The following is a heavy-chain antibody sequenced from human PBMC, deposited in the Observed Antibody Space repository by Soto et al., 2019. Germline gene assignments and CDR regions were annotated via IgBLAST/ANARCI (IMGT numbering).Heavy chain of an antibody. CDR1: GGTFSSYT. D-gene: IGHD6-13*01. CDR2: IIPILGIA. Sequence: QVQLVQSGAEVKKPGSSVKVSCKASGGTFSSYTISWVRQAPGQGLEWMGRIIPILGIANYAQKFQGRVTITADKSTSTAYMELSSLRSEDTAGYYCARAIAAAGTFDYWGQGTLVTVSS. J-gene: IGHJ4*02. V-gene: IGHV1-69*02. CDR3: ARAIAAAGTFDY.